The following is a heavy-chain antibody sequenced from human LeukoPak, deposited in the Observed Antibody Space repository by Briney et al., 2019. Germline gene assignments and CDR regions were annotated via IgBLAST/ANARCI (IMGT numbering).Heavy chain of an antibody. CDR1: GSTFSSYS. CDR2: ISSSSSTI. V-gene: IGHV3-48*04. D-gene: IGHD2-15*01. CDR3: ARTPNARYCSGGSCFDRAGA. J-gene: IGHJ5*02. Sequence: GGSLRLSCAASGSTFSSYSMNWVRQAPGKGLEWVSYISSSSSTIYYADSVKGRFTISRDNAKNSLYLQMNSLRAEDTAVYYCARTPNARYCSGGSCFDRAGAWGQGTLVTVSS.